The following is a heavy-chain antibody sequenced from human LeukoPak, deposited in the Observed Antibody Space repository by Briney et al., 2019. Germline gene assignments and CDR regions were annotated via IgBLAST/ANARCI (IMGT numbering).Heavy chain of an antibody. D-gene: IGHD2-2*01. CDR2: VNPKSGGT. CDR1: GYTFTGYY. V-gene: IGHV1-2*06. J-gene: IGHJ6*03. CDR3: ARDGSTSPYYMDV. Sequence: ASVKVSCKASGYTFTGYYMHWVRQAPGRGLEWMGRVNPKSGGTNYAQKFQGRVTMTRDTSISTAYMELSRLRSDDTAVYYCARDGSTSPYYMDVWGKGTTVTVSS.